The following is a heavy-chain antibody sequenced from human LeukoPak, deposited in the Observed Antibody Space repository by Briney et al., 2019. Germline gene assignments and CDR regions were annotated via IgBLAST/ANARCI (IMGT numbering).Heavy chain of an antibody. D-gene: IGHD3-16*01. Sequence: TPSETLSLTCSVSGGSISGYYWSWIRQPPGQTLEWIGYIYSSGSTNYNPSLQSRVTMSVDTSMNQFSLRLSSVTDADTAVYYCARFTYTTRPSDVWGKGTTVTVSS. CDR2: IYSSGST. CDR1: GGSISGYY. CDR3: ARFTYTTRPSDV. J-gene: IGHJ6*04. V-gene: IGHV4-4*09.